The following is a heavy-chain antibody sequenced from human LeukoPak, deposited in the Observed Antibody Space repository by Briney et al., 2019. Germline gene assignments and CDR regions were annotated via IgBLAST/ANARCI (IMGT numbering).Heavy chain of an antibody. CDR2: IIPIFGTA. D-gene: IGHD1-7*01. V-gene: IGHV1-69*05. CDR1: GGTFSSYA. J-gene: IGHJ6*03. Sequence: ASVKVSCKASGGTFSSYAISWVRQAPGQGLEWMGGIIPIFGTANYAQKFQGRVTITTDESTSTAYMELSSLRSEDTAVYYCARDRLELHTSYYYYMDVWGKGTTVTVSS. CDR3: ARDRLELHTSYYYYMDV.